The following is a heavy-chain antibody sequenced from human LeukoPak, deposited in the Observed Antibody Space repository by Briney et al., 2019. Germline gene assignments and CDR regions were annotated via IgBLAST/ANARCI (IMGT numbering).Heavy chain of an antibody. V-gene: IGHV3-30-3*01. CDR2: ISYDGSNK. CDR1: GFTFCSYA. Sequence: GGSLRLSCAAFGFTFCSYAMHWVRQAPGKGLEWVAVISYDGSNKYYADSVKGRFTISRDNSKNTLYLQMNSPRAEDTAVYYCARGVAVASYYYGMDVWGRGTTVTVSS. J-gene: IGHJ6*02. D-gene: IGHD6-19*01. CDR3: ARGVAVASYYYGMDV.